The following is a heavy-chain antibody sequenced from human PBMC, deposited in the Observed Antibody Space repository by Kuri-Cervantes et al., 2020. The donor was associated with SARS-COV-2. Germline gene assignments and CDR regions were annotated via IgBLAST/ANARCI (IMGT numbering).Heavy chain of an antibody. CDR3: AREPQGYSGYDYFDY. Sequence: GGSLRLSCAASGFTFSSYWMSWVRQAPGKGLEWVANIKQDGSEKYYVDSVKGRFTISRDNAKNSLYLQMNSLRAEDTAVYYRAREPQGYSGYDYFDYWGQGTLVTVSS. CDR1: GFTFSSYW. CDR2: IKQDGSEK. J-gene: IGHJ4*02. D-gene: IGHD5-12*01. V-gene: IGHV3-7*01.